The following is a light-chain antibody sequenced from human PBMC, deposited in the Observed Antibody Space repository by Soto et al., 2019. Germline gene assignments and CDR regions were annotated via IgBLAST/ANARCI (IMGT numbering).Light chain of an antibody. CDR3: QQRGNWPPT. CDR2: AS. Sequence: EIVLKQSPGTLSLSPGERGTLSWRASQSIGASSRATGIADRISGNGSGTHFTLTINSLEPEDFAVYYCQQRGNWPPTFGQGTKVDIK. CDR1: QSIG. V-gene: IGKV3-11*01. J-gene: IGKJ1*01.